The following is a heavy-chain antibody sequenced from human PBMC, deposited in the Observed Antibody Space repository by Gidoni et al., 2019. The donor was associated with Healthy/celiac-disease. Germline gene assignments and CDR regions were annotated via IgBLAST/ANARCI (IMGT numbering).Heavy chain of an antibody. CDR1: GFTFSSSA. Sequence: VQLLDSGGDLVQPGGSLSLSCASSGFTFSSSAMSRVGQARGTGLEWVATISGSGGRKYYADYVKGRFTISRDNSKNMMYLQMNSRRAEDTAVDYCAKDSGSPTLCWFDPWGQGTLVTVSS. CDR2: ISGSGGRK. CDR3: AKDSGSPTLCWFDP. V-gene: IGHV3-23*01. J-gene: IGHJ5*02. D-gene: IGHD1-26*01.